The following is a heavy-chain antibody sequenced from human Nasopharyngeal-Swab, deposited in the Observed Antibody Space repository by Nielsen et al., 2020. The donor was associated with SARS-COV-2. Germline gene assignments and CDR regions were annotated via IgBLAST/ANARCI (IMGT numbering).Heavy chain of an antibody. CDR3: AKYYFDSSGYCYFDY. D-gene: IGHD3-22*01. CDR1: GFTFSSYG. CDR2: IWYDGSNK. Sequence: GGSLRLSCAASGFTFSSYGMHWVRQAPGKGLEWVAVIWYDGSNKYYADSVKGRFTISRDNSKNTLYLQMNSLRTEDTAVYYCAKYYFDSSGYCYFDYWGQGTLVTVSS. J-gene: IGHJ4*02. V-gene: IGHV3-30*02.